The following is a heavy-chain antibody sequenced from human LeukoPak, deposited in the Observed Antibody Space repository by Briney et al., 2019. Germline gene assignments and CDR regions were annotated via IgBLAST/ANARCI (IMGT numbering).Heavy chain of an antibody. CDR3: ARERIEYYYYGMDV. D-gene: IGHD2-15*01. J-gene: IGHJ6*02. V-gene: IGHV4-59*01. CDR1: GGSISSYY. CDR2: IYYSGST. Sequence: SETLSLTCTVSGGSISSYYWSRIRQPPGKGLEWIGYIYYSGSTNYNPSLKSRVTISVDTSKNQFSLKLSSVTAADTAVYYCARERIEYYYYGMDVWGQGTTVTVSS.